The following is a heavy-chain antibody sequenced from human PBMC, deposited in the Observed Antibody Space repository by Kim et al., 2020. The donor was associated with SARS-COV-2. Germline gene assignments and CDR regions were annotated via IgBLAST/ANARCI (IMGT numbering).Heavy chain of an antibody. V-gene: IGHV3-30*02. J-gene: IGHJ4*02. D-gene: IGHD6-19*01. CDR3: AKDRGSGWGLTDY. Sequence: YADSVKGRFTISRDNSKNTLYLQMNSLRAEDTAVYYCAKDRGSGWGLTDYWGQGTLVTVSS.